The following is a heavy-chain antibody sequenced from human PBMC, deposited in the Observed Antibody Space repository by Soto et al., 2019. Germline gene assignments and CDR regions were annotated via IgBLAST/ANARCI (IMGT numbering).Heavy chain of an antibody. J-gene: IGHJ6*02. CDR3: ARDGWPYGDYVNYYYYYGMDV. D-gene: IGHD4-17*01. V-gene: IGHV1-3*01. CDR2: INAGNGNT. CDR1: GYTFTSYA. Sequence: ASVKVSCKASGYTFTSYAMHWVRQAPGQRLEWMGWINAGNGNTKYSQKFQGRVTITRDTSASTAYMELSSLRSEDTAVYYCARDGWPYGDYVNYYYYYGMDVWGQGTTVTVS.